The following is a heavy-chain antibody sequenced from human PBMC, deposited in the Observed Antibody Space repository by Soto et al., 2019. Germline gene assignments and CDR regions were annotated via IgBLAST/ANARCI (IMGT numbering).Heavy chain of an antibody. J-gene: IGHJ3*01. CDR2: IYWDDDK. Sequence: QITLRESGPTLVKPTQTLTLTCTFSGFSLDASAVGVGWIRQPPGKALEWLALIYWDDDKRYNPSLKSRLTLTKDTSKNQVVLTLTNLAPVDTATYYCAHSGFIESQYVADAFDFWGQGTRVTVSS. CDR1: GFSLDASAVG. CDR3: AHSGFIESQYVADAFDF. D-gene: IGHD3-10*01. V-gene: IGHV2-5*02.